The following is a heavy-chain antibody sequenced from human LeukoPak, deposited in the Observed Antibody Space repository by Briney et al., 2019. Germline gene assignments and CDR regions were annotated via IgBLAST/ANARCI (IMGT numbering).Heavy chain of an antibody. D-gene: IGHD6-13*01. CDR3: AREGSSSWYVGWFDP. V-gene: IGHV3-33*08. CDR1: GLTVSSNY. CDR2: IWYDGSNK. Sequence: PGGSLRLSCAASGLTVSSNYMNWVRQAPGKGLEWVAVIWYDGSNKYYADSVKGRFTISRDNSKNTLYLQMNSLRAEDTAVYYCAREGSSSWYVGWFDPWGQGTLVTVSS. J-gene: IGHJ5*02.